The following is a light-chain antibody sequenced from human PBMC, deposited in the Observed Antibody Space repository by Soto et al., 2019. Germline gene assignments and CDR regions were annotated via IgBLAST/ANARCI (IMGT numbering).Light chain of an antibody. CDR3: QQYYGIPYT. V-gene: IGKV4-1*01. CDR1: QNVLYSSNNNNY. J-gene: IGKJ2*01. Sequence: DIVMTQSPDSLAVSLGERATINCKSSQNVLYSSNNNNYLAWYQQKPGQPPKLLFYWASTRESGVPDRFSGSGSVTDFTLTISSLQAEDVAVYYCQQYYGIPYTFGQGTKLEIK. CDR2: WAS.